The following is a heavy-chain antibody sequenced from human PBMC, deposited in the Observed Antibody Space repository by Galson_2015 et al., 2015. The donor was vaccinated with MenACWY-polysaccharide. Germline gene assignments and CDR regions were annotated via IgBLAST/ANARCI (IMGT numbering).Heavy chain of an antibody. Sequence: SLRLSCAASGFTFSTYNMNWVRQAPGKGLEWVSAITRSGTYKYYADSLKGRFTISRDNAKNSLSLQMDSLRAEDTAVYFCARGVSRIGWLEGNFDYWGQGTLVTVPS. CDR1: GFTFSTYN. V-gene: IGHV3-21*01. CDR2: ITRSGTYK. D-gene: IGHD5/OR15-5a*01. CDR3: ARGVSRIGWLEGNFDY. J-gene: IGHJ4*02.